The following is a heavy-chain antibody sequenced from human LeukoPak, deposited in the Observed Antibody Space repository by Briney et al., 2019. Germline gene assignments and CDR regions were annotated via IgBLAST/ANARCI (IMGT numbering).Heavy chain of an antibody. Sequence: ASVKVSCKTSGYTFTSYDVNWVRQATGQGLEWMGWMNPNSGNTGYAQKLQGRVTITRNTSISTAYMQLSSLRSEDTAVYYCARRVSYGDFDYWGQGTLVTVSS. J-gene: IGHJ4*02. CDR2: MNPNSGNT. D-gene: IGHD4-17*01. V-gene: IGHV1-8*01. CDR1: GYTFTSYD. CDR3: ARRVSYGDFDY.